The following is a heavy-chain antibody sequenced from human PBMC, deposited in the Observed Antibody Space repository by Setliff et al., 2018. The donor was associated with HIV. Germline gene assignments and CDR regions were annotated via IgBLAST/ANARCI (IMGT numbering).Heavy chain of an antibody. D-gene: IGHD6-19*01. J-gene: IGHJ6*02. CDR1: GYTFTGHY. V-gene: IGHV1-18*04. CDR2: ISAYNGHT. CDR3: ARLGSGWSDSYYYAMDV. Sequence: ASVKVSCKASGYTFTGHYMHWVRQAPGQGLEWMGWISAYNGHTNYAQKFQGRVTMTTDTSTSTAYMELRSLRSDDTAVYYCARLGSGWSDSYYYAMDVWGQGTTVTVSS.